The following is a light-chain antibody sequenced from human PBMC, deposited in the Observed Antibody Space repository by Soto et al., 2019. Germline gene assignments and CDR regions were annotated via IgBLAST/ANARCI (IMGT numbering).Light chain of an antibody. CDR2: QVN. Sequence: QSALTQPPSASGSPGQSVTISCTGTSSDIGVYDFVSWYQQHPGKAPKVIIYQVNKRPSGVPDRFSGSKSGNTASLTVSGLRPEDEADYFCSSFAGSYSPYVFGTGT. J-gene: IGLJ1*01. V-gene: IGLV2-8*01. CDR3: SSFAGSYSPYV. CDR1: SSDIGVYDF.